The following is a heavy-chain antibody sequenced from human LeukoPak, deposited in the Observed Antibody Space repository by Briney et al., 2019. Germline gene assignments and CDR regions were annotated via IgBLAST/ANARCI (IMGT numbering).Heavy chain of an antibody. D-gene: IGHD5-12*01. Sequence: GGSLRLSCAASGFTFSSYSMNWVRQAPGKGLEWISYIGISSGNTKYADSVKGRFTISRDKARNSLYLQMNSLRVEDTAVYYCARDHRYAFDNWGHGTLVTVSS. CDR3: ARDHRYAFDN. V-gene: IGHV3-48*01. CDR2: IGISSGNT. J-gene: IGHJ4*01. CDR1: GFTFSSYS.